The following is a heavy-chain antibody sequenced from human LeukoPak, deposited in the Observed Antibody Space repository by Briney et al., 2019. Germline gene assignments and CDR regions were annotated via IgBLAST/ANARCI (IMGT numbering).Heavy chain of an antibody. V-gene: IGHV3-21*01. CDR1: GFTFSSYA. D-gene: IGHD5-18*01. J-gene: IGHJ4*02. CDR3: ARPLSPGEYSYGFDY. Sequence: PGGSLRLSCAASGFTFSSYAMSWVRQAPGKGLKWVSSISSSSTYIYYADSVKGRFTISRDNAKNSLYLQMNSLRAEDTAVYYCARPLSPGEYSYGFDYWGQGSLVTVSS. CDR2: ISSSSTYI.